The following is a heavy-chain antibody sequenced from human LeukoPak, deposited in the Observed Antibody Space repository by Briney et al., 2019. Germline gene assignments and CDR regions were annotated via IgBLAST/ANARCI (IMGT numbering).Heavy chain of an antibody. Sequence: GASVKVSFKASGGTFSSYAISWVRQAPGQGLEWMGGIIPIFGTANYAQKFQGRVTITADESTSTAYMELSSLRSEDTAVYYCARSLYYYDSSGYVWGQGTLVTVSS. J-gene: IGHJ4*02. CDR1: GGTFSSYA. V-gene: IGHV1-69*01. CDR2: IIPIFGTA. D-gene: IGHD3-22*01. CDR3: ARSLYYYDSSGYV.